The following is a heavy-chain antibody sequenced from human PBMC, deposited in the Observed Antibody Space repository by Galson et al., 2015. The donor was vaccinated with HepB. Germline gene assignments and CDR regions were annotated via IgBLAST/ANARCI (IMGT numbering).Heavy chain of an antibody. V-gene: IGHV1-18*04. Sequence: SVKVSCKASGYTFTSYGISWVRQAPGQGLEWMGWISAYNGNTNYAQKLQGRVTMTTDTSTSTAYMELRSLRSDDTAVYYCARDNWNAQNWYFDLWGRGTLVTVSS. CDR1: GYTFTSYG. CDR2: ISAYNGNT. J-gene: IGHJ2*01. D-gene: IGHD1-20*01. CDR3: ARDNWNAQNWYFDL.